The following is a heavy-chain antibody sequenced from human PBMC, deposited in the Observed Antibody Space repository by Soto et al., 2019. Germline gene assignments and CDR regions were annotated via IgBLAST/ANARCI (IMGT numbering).Heavy chain of an antibody. CDR1: GFTFSSYG. Sequence: QVQLVESGGGVVQPGRSLRLSCAASGFTFSSYGMHWVRQAPGKGREWVALVWYDGGNKYYVDSVKGRFTISRDNSKNTLYLEMNSLRDEDTAVYYCVRAAGYSGSDYVYYYGMDVWGQGTTVTVSS. CDR2: VWYDGGNK. V-gene: IGHV3-33*01. CDR3: VRAAGYSGSDYVYYYGMDV. J-gene: IGHJ6*02. D-gene: IGHD5-12*01.